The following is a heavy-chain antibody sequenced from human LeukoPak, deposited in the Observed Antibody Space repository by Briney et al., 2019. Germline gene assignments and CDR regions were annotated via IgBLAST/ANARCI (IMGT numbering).Heavy chain of an antibody. Sequence: GGSLTLSCAASGFTFSSHVMSWVHQAPGRGLEWVSSLSGSGKYTFYADSVKGRFTISRDNSRNELFLQMNSLTSGDTAEYYCAKSRATGTYPGRFDYWGLGILVTVSS. V-gene: IGHV3-23*01. CDR1: GFTFSSHV. D-gene: IGHD3-10*01. J-gene: IGHJ4*02. CDR2: LSGSGKYT. CDR3: AKSRATGTYPGRFDY.